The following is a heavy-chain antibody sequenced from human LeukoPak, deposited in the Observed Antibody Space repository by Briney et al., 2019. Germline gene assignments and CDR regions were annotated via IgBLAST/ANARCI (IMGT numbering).Heavy chain of an antibody. CDR1: GGSISSYY. Sequence: SETLSLTCTVSGGSISSYYWSWIRQPPGKGLEWIGYIYYSGTTNYNPSLKSRVTTSVDTSKNQFSLKLSSVTAADTAVYYCARGVYIAAAQYGYWGQGTLVSVSS. CDR3: ARGVYIAAAQYGY. D-gene: IGHD6-13*01. CDR2: IYYSGTT. J-gene: IGHJ4*02. V-gene: IGHV4-59*01.